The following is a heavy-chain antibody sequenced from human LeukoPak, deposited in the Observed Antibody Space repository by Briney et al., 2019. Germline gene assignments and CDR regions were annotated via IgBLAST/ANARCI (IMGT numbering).Heavy chain of an antibody. V-gene: IGHV4-4*07. CDR3: ARDPRGDFSGAFDI. CDR2: IYTSGST. Sequence: SETLSLTCTVSGGSISSYYWSWIRQPAGKGLEWTGRIYTSGSTNYNPSLKSRVTMSVDTSKNQFSLKLSSVTAADTAVYYCARDPRGDFSGAFDIWGQGTMVTVSS. CDR1: GGSISSYY. J-gene: IGHJ3*02. D-gene: IGHD3-10*01.